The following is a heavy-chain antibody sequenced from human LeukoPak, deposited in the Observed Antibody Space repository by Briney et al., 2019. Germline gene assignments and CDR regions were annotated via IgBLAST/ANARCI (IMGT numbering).Heavy chain of an antibody. Sequence: SQTLSLTXTVSGGSISSGSYYWSWIRQPAGKGLEWIGRIYTSGSTNYNPSLKGRVTISVDTSKNQFSLKLSSVTAADTAVYYCARESLYYYGSGSYRIYDYWGQGTLVTVSS. CDR2: IYTSGST. D-gene: IGHD3-10*01. CDR3: ARESLYYYGSGSYRIYDY. CDR1: GGSISSGSYY. V-gene: IGHV4-61*02. J-gene: IGHJ4*02.